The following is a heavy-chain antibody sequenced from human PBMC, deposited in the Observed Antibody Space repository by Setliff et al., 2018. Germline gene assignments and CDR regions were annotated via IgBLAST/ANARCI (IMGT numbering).Heavy chain of an antibody. CDR2: IYTSGSP. V-gene: IGHV4-61*02. CDR1: GGSISSGTYY. D-gene: IGHD2-2*01. CDR3: RLANCSTNCEEALDY. J-gene: IGHJ4*02. Sequence: SETLSLTCTVSGGSISSGTYYWSWIRQPAGKGLEWIGRIYTSGSPNYNPSLKSRVTMSLDTSNNLFSLNLNSVTAADTAVYYFRLANCSTNCEEALDYWSQGTLVTVS.